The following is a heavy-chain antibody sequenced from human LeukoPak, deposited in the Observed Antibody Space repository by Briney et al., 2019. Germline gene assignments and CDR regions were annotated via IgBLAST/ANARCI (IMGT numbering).Heavy chain of an antibody. CDR2: ISGSGGST. J-gene: IGHJ4*02. CDR1: GFTFSSYG. D-gene: IGHD6-19*01. V-gene: IGHV3-23*01. Sequence: PGGSLRLSCAASGFTFSSYGMSWVRQPPGKGLEWVSAISGSGGSTYYVDSVKGRFIISRDNSKNTLYLKMNSLRAEDTAVYYCAKDRSSGWYDYWGQGTLVIVSS. CDR3: AKDRSSGWYDY.